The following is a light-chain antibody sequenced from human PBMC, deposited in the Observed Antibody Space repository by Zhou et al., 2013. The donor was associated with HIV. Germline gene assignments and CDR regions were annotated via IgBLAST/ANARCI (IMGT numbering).Light chain of an antibody. CDR3: QQYGSSPPGIT. V-gene: IGKV3-20*01. J-gene: IGKJ5*01. CDR1: QSVSSSY. Sequence: EIVLTQSPGTLSLSPGERATLSCRASQSVSSSYLAWYQQKPGQAPRLLIYGASSRATGIPDRFNGGGSGTDFTLTISRLEPEDFAVYYCQQYGSSPPGITFGQG. CDR2: GAS.